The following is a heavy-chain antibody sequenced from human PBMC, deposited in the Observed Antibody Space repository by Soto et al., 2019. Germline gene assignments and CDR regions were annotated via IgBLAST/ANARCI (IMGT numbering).Heavy chain of an antibody. V-gene: IGHV3-23*01. CDR3: AKVSPRNPYYYYYMDV. Sequence: GGSLRLSCAASGFTFSSYAMSWVRQAPGKGLEWVSAISGSGGSTYYADSVKGRFTISRDNSKNTLYLQMNSLRAEDTAVYYCAKVSPRNPYYYYYMDVWGKGTTVTVSS. J-gene: IGHJ6*03. CDR1: GFTFSSYA. CDR2: ISGSGGST.